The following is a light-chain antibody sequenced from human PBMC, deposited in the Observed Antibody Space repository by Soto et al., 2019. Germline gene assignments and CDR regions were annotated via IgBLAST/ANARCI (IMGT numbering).Light chain of an antibody. Sequence: EIVLTQSPATLCLSPGERATVSCRASQSVSSYLAWYQQKPGQAPRLLIYDASNRATGIPARFSGSGSGTDFTLTISSLEPEDFAVYYCQQRSNWPPLTFGGGTKVDI. CDR3: QQRSNWPPLT. J-gene: IGKJ4*01. CDR1: QSVSSY. V-gene: IGKV3-11*01. CDR2: DAS.